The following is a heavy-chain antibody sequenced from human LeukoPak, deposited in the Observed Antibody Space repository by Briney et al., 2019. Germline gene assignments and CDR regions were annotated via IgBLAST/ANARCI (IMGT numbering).Heavy chain of an antibody. Sequence: SETLSLTCGVSGGSISRHYWSWIRQPPGKGLEWIEFIYYTGRTRYNPSLQSRVTISVGTSENKFSLKLTSVIAADTAVYYCARLLDNDNSGDPDTFDVWGQGTVVTVSS. D-gene: IGHD3-22*01. CDR3: ARLLDNDNSGDPDTFDV. CDR1: GGSISRHY. V-gene: IGHV4-59*11. CDR2: IYYTGRT. J-gene: IGHJ3*01.